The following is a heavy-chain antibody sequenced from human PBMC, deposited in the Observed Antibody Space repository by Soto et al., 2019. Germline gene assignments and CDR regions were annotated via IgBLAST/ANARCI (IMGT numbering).Heavy chain of an antibody. Sequence: PGGSLRLSCAASGFIFTNYGMHWVRQAPGKGLEWVAVIWYDGSNKYYADSVKGRFTISRDISKNTVYLQMISLRAEDTAVYYCARDLPYCSGTTCYSSWFGPWGQGTLVTVSS. CDR3: ARDLPYCSGTTCYSSWFGP. J-gene: IGHJ5*02. CDR2: IWYDGSNK. V-gene: IGHV3-33*01. D-gene: IGHD2-15*01. CDR1: GFIFTNYG.